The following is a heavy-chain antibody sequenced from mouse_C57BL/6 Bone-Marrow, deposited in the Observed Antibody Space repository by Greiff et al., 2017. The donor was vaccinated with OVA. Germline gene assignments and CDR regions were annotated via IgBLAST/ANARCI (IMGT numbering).Heavy chain of an antibody. CDR2: IDPETGGT. Sequence: QVQLQQSGAELVRPGASVTLSCKASGYTFTDYEMHWVKQTPVHGLEWIGAIDPETGGTAYNQKFKGKAILTADKSSSTAYMELSSRTSEDSAVYYCTRGYSNYYAMDYWGQGTSVTVSS. D-gene: IGHD2-5*01. V-gene: IGHV1-15*01. CDR3: TRGYSNYYAMDY. J-gene: IGHJ4*01. CDR1: GYTFTDYE.